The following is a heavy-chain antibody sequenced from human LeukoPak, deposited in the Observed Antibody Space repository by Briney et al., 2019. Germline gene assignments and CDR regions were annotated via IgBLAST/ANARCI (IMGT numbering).Heavy chain of an antibody. J-gene: IGHJ4*02. CDR1: GFTFSSYG. D-gene: IGHD4-17*01. Sequence: GGSLRLSCAASGFTFSSYGMHWVRQAPGKGLEWVAVIWHDGSHEYYADSEKGRFTISRDNSRNTVYLQMSDLRGEDTAVYYCAKDATEYGDSHFDCWGQGSLVTASS. CDR3: AKDATEYGDSHFDC. V-gene: IGHV3-33*06. CDR2: IWHDGSHE.